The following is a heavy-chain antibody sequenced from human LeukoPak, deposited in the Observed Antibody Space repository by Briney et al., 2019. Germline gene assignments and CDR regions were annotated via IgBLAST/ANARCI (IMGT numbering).Heavy chain of an antibody. CDR2: INPNSGGT. CDR1: GYTFTGYY. D-gene: IGHD6-13*01. Sequence: GASVKVSCKASGYTFTGYYMHWVRQAPGQGLEWMGWINPNSGGTNYAQKFQGRVTMTRDTSISTAYMELSGLRSDDTAVYYCARAGYSSSWYTDWFDPWGQGTLVTVSS. V-gene: IGHV1-2*02. J-gene: IGHJ5*02. CDR3: ARAGYSSSWYTDWFDP.